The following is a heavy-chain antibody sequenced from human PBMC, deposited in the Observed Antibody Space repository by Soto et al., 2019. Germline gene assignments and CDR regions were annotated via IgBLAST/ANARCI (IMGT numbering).Heavy chain of an antibody. D-gene: IGHD6-13*01. CDR2: ITNNGVGT. J-gene: IGHJ4*01. V-gene: IGHV3-23*01. CDR1: GFTFNTYS. Sequence: HPGGSLRLSCAASGFTFNTYSMSWVRQAPGKGLEWVSTITNNGVGTYYADSVKGRFTISRDNSKNTLYLQMNSLRAEDRAVYFCAKGPTAAPGTGYCDYWGQGMLVTVSS. CDR3: AKGPTAAPGTGYCDY.